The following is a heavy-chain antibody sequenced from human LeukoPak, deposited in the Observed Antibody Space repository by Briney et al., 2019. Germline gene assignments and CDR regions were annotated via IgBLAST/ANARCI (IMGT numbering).Heavy chain of an antibody. CDR1: GGSFSGYY. J-gene: IGHJ4*02. V-gene: IGHV4-34*01. D-gene: IGHD3-22*01. CDR3: ARSFPNYYDSSGYYFV. Sequence: SETPSLTCAVYGGSFSGYYWSWIRQPPGKGLEWIGEINHSGSTNYNPSLKSRVTISVDTSKNQFSLKLSSVTAADTAVYYCARSFPNYYDSSGYYFVWGQGTLVTVSS. CDR2: INHSGST.